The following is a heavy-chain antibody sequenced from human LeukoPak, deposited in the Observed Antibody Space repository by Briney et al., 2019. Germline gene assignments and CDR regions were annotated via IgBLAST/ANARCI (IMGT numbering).Heavy chain of an antibody. V-gene: IGHV3-48*03. D-gene: IGHD1-26*01. CDR3: ARQYTGSFLFFDY. CDR2: ISSSGSTI. Sequence: GGSLRLSCAASGFTFSSYEMNWVRQAPGKGLEWVSYISSSGSTIYYADSVKGRFTISRDNAKNSLYLQMNSLRAEDTAVYYCARQYTGSFLFFDYWGQGTLVTVSS. J-gene: IGHJ4*02. CDR1: GFTFSSYE.